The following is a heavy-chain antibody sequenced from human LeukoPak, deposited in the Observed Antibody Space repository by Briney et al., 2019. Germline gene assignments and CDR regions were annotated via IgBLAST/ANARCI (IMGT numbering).Heavy chain of an antibody. D-gene: IGHD6-19*01. J-gene: IGHJ4*02. Sequence: SETLSLTCTVSGGSISSSSYYWGWIRQPPGKGLEWIGSIYYSGSTYYNPSLKSRVTISVDKSKNQFSLKLSSVTAADTAVYYCARDGAVAGTGDYWGQGTLVTVSS. CDR2: IYYSGST. CDR3: ARDGAVAGTGDY. CDR1: GGSISSSSYY. V-gene: IGHV4-39*07.